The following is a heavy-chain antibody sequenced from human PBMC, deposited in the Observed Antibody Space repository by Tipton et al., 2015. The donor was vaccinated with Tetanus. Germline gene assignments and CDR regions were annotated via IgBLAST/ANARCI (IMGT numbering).Heavy chain of an antibody. J-gene: IGHJ5*02. Sequence: LSLTCAASGFTFSSYSMNWVRQAPGKGLEWVSSISSSSITIYYADSVKGRFTISRDNANNSVYLQMNSLRAEATAVYYCARDGDYYGWGSPWWFDPWGQGTLVTVSS. CDR3: ARDGDYYGWGSPWWFDP. CDR1: GFTFSSYS. D-gene: IGHD3-10*01. CDR2: ISSSSITI. V-gene: IGHV3-48*01.